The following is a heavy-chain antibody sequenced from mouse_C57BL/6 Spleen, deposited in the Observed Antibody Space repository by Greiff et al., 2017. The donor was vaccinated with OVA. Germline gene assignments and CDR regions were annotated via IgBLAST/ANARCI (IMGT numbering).Heavy chain of an antibody. Sequence: EVKVVESGAGLVKPGGSLKLSCAASGFTFSSYAMSWVRQTPEKRLEWVAYISSGGGYVYYADTVKGRFTISRVKAKNTLYLQMSSLKTEDTAVYYCTSAYSLCAYWGQGTLVTVSA. D-gene: IGHD2-10*01. CDR1: GFTFSSYA. V-gene: IGHV5-9-1*02. CDR2: ISSGGGYV. J-gene: IGHJ3*01. CDR3: TSAYSLCAY.